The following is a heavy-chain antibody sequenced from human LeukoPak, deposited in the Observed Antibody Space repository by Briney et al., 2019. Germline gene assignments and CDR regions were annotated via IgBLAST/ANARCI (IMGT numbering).Heavy chain of an antibody. D-gene: IGHD2-2*01. Sequence: GGSLRLSCAASGFTFTSYAIHWVPQAPGKGLEWVAVISYDGSNKYYADSVKGRFTISRDNSKNTLYLQMNSLRAEDTAVYYCAKDPSPLYCSSTSCSPYGMDVWGKGTTVTVSS. CDR1: GFTFTSYA. CDR2: ISYDGSNK. CDR3: AKDPSPLYCSSTSCSPYGMDV. J-gene: IGHJ6*04. V-gene: IGHV3-30*18.